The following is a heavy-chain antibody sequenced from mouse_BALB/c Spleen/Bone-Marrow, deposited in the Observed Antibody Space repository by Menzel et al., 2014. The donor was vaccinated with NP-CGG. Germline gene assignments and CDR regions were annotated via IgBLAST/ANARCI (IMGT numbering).Heavy chain of an antibody. J-gene: IGHJ3*01. CDR3: VREKGFAY. CDR1: GFSLTSYD. Sequence: VQLVESGPGLVAPSQSLSITCTVSGFSLTSYDISWIRQPPGKGLEWLGVIWTGGSTNYNSAFMSRLSISKDNSKSQVFLKTNSLQTDDTAIYYCVREKGFAYWGQGTLVTVSA. CDR2: IWTGGST. V-gene: IGHV2-9-2*01.